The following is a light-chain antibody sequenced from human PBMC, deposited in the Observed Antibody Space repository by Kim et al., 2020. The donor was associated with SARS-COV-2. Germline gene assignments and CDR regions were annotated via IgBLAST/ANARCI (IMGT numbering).Light chain of an antibody. V-gene: IGKV1-39*01. Sequence: DIQMTQSPSSLSASVGDRVTITCRASQRISSYLNWYQQKPGKAPKLLIYAASSLQSGVPSRFSGSGSETDFTLTISSLQPEDFATYYCQQSYDTPYTFGQGTKLEI. CDR2: AAS. CDR1: QRISSY. J-gene: IGKJ2*01. CDR3: QQSYDTPYT.